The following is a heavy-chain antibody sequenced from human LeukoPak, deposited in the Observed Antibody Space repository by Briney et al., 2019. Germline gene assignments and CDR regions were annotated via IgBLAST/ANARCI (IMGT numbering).Heavy chain of an antibody. CDR2: INPNSGGT. CDR3: ARDVSVSSSCLDY. CDR1: GYTFTGYY. Sequence: ASVKVSCKASGYTFTGYYMHWVRQAPGQGLEWMGWINPNSGGTNYAQKFQGRVTMTRDTSISTAYMELSRLRSDDTAVYYCARDVSVSSSCLDYWGQGTLVTVSS. V-gene: IGHV1-2*02. J-gene: IGHJ4*02. D-gene: IGHD6-13*01.